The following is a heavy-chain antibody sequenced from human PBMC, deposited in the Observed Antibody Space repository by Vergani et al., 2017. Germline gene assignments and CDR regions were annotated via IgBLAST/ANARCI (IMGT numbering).Heavy chain of an antibody. CDR1: GYSISSGYY. V-gene: IGHV4-38-2*01. J-gene: IGHJ5*02. CDR3: ARLSSSTLGGNWFDP. Sequence: QVQLQQWGAGLVKPSETLSLTCAVSGYSISSGYYWGWIRQPPGKGLEWIGSIYHSGSTYYNPSLKSRVTISVDTSKNQFSLKLSSVTAADTAVYYCARLSSSTLGGNWFDPWGQGTLVTVSS. CDR2: IYHSGST. D-gene: IGHD6-6*01.